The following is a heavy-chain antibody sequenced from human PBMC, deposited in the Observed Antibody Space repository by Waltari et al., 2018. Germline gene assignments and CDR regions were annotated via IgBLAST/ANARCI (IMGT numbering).Heavy chain of an antibody. Sequence: EVQLVQSGAEVKKPGESLKISCTDSGYNFSTNWIGWVRQMPGRGLGWMGCIYPDDPEIRYSPSVQGQGTIAADRTINTAYREWRSLKASDTALYFCARQDPKYQYAMAVWGQGTSVTVS. D-gene: IGHD2-2*01. CDR2: IYPDDPEI. V-gene: IGHV5-51*01. J-gene: IGHJ6*02. CDR3: ARQDPKYQYAMAV. CDR1: GYNFSTNW.